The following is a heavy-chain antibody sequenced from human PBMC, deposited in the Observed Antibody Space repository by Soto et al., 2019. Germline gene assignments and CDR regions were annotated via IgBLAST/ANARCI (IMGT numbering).Heavy chain of an antibody. V-gene: IGHV4-34*01. CDR3: ARRDYDFWSGYYTFFDY. CDR2: INHSGST. CDR1: GGSFSGYY. Sequence: QVQLQQWGAGLLKPSETLSLTCAVYGGSFSGYYWSWIRQPPGKGLEWIGEINHSGSTNYNPSFKSRVTISVDTSKNQFSLMLSSVTAADTAVYYCARRDYDFWSGYYTFFDYWGQGTLVTVSS. J-gene: IGHJ4*02. D-gene: IGHD3-3*01.